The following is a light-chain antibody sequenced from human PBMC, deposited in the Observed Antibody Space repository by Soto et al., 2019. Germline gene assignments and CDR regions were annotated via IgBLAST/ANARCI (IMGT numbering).Light chain of an antibody. CDR1: SSDVGGYNY. J-gene: IGLJ1*01. V-gene: IGLV2-8*01. CDR2: QVS. Sequence: PLTKPPSPSVTPGQSVTISCARTSSDVGGYNYVSWYQQHPGKAPKVMIYQVSKRPSGVPDRFSGSKSGNTASLTVSGLQAEDEADYYCSSYAGSNNYVFGTGTKVTVL. CDR3: SSYAGSNNYV.